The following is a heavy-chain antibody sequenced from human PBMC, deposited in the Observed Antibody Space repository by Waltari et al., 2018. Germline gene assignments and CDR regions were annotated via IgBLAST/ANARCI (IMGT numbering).Heavy chain of an antibody. Sequence: QLQLQESGPGLVKPSETLSITCTVSGGSISSSSYYWGWIRQPPGKGLEWIGSIYYSGSTYYNPSLKSRVTISVDTSKNQFSLKLSSVTAADTAVYYCARQGYSGSGDYCGQGTLVTVSS. D-gene: IGHD1-26*01. CDR1: GGSISSSSYY. J-gene: IGHJ4*02. CDR2: IYYSGST. CDR3: ARQGYSGSGDY. V-gene: IGHV4-39*01.